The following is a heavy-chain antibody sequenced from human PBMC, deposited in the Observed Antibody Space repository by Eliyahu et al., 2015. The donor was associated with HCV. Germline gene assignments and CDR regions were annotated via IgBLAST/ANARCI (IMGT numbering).Heavy chain of an antibody. Sequence: EVQLLESGGDLVQPGGSLRLSCAASGFSLTSHAMNWVRQAPGKGLEWVSAISGSGSSTYYADSVKGRFTISRDTSTNTLYVEMNSLRAEDTAIYYCAKGFNYYGSGSYFDFWGRGTLVTVS. V-gene: IGHV3-23*01. CDR1: GFSLTSHA. CDR2: ISGSGSST. CDR3: AKGFNYYGSGSYFDF. J-gene: IGHJ4*02. D-gene: IGHD3-10*01.